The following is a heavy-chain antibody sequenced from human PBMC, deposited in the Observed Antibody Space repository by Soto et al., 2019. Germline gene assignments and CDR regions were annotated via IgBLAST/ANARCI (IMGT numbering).Heavy chain of an antibody. V-gene: IGHV4-31*03. Sequence: QVQLQESGPGLVKSSETLSLTCTVSGGPLRSDGYYWNWIRQHPGKGLEWIGHIYYSGNTYYHPSLNSRVSISMDTSKNQFSLQLASVTAADTAVYYCARGRGYCTFGSCYFDFWGQGALVTVSS. J-gene: IGHJ4*02. D-gene: IGHD2-15*01. CDR2: IYYSGNT. CDR1: GGPLRSDGYY. CDR3: ARGRGYCTFGSCYFDF.